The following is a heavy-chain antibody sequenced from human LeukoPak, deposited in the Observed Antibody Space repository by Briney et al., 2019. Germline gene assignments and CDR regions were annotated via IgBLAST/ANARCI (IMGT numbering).Heavy chain of an antibody. CDR3: AKDAVLRFLEKNLVEDPYYFDY. CDR1: GFTFSSYA. Sequence: GGSLRLSCAASGFTFSSYAMSWVRQAPGKGLEWVSAISGSGGSTYYADSVKGRFTISRDNSKNTLYLQMNSLRAEDTAVYYCAKDAVLRFLEKNLVEDPYYFDYWGQGTLVTVSS. J-gene: IGHJ4*02. D-gene: IGHD3-3*01. CDR2: ISGSGGST. V-gene: IGHV3-23*01.